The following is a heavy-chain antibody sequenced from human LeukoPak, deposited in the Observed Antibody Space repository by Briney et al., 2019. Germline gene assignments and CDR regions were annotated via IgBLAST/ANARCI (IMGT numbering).Heavy chain of an antibody. V-gene: IGHV1-3*01. CDR3: ARDMVAVAFDI. CDR2: LNAGNGNT. J-gene: IGHJ3*02. Sequence: ASVKVSCKASGYTFTSYAMHWVRQAPGQRLEWMGWLNAGNGNTKYSQKFQGRVTITRDTSASTAYMELSSLRSEDTAVYYCARDMVAVAFDIWGQGTMVTVSS. CDR1: GYTFTSYA. D-gene: IGHD2-15*01.